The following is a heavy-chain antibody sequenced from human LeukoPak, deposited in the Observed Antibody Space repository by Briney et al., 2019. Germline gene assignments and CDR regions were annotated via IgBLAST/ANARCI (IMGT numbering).Heavy chain of an antibody. V-gene: IGHV5-51*01. D-gene: IGHD3-3*01. CDR1: GYSFANYW. CDR3: ARRYTHYDSWSGPSDY. J-gene: IGHJ4*02. Sequence: GESLKISCKGSGYSFANYWIGWVRQTRGKGLEWMGIIHPGDSDTRYSPSFQGQVTISVDKSISTAYLQWSSLKASDTAMYYCARRYTHYDSWSGPSDYWGQGTLVTVSS. CDR2: IHPGDSDT.